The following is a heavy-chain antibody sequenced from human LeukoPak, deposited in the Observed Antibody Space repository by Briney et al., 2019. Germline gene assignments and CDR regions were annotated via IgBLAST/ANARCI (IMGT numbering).Heavy chain of an antibody. CDR3: AKDHYDYVWGSYRPPGY. V-gene: IGHV3-30*18. CDR1: GFTFSRFG. J-gene: IGHJ4*02. Sequence: GGSLRLSCAASGFTFSRFGMHWVRQAPGKGLEWVAVISHDGNNKYYADSVKGRFTISRDNSRNTLYLQMNSLRPEDTAVYHCAKDHYDYVWGSYRPPGYWGQGTPVTVSS. CDR2: ISHDGNNK. D-gene: IGHD3-16*02.